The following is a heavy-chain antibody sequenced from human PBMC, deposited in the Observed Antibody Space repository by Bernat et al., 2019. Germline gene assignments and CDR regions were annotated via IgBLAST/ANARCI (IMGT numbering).Heavy chain of an antibody. Sequence: EVQLLESGGGLVQPGGSLRLSCAAPGFTFITVWMGWVGQAPGKGRGGVGRVKSKADGGTTDYAAPVKGRFSVSRDDSKRMVYLQMNSLRIEDTAVYYCTTFGGYWGQGVLVTVSS. CDR3: TTFGGY. V-gene: IGHV3-15*01. D-gene: IGHD3-10*01. CDR1: GFTFITVW. CDR2: VKSKADGGTT. J-gene: IGHJ4*02.